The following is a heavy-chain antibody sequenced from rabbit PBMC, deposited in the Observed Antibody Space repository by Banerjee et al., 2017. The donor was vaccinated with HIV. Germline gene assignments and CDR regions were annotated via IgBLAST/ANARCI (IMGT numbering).Heavy chain of an antibody. CDR2: IYAGSSGST. V-gene: IGHV1S45*01. CDR1: GFSFSSSYY. CDR3: VRAGVYAGSSSYTGFDFNL. Sequence: QQQLEESGGGLVKPGGTLTLTCTASGFSFSSSYYMCWVRQAPGKGLEWIACIYAGSSGSTYYASWAKGRFTISKTSSTTVTLQMTSLTAADTATYFCVRAGVYAGSSSYTGFDFNLWGQGTLVTVS. D-gene: IGHD8-1*01. J-gene: IGHJ4*01.